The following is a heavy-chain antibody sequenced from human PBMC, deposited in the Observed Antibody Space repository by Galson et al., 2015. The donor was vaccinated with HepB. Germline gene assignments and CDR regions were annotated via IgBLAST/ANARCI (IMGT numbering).Heavy chain of an antibody. CDR2: IAGSGGSTYSADSALSGSDGST. CDR3: AKPKGLRRFGESDH. V-gene: IGHV3-23*01. CDR1: GFTFSNYA. D-gene: IGHD3-10*01. Sequence: SLRLSCAASGFTFSNYAMSWVRQAPGKGLEWVSAIAGSGGSTYSADSALSGSDGSTYYADSVKGRFSISRDNSKNTLYLQMNSLRAEDTAVYYCAKPKGLRRFGESDHWGQGTLVTVSS. J-gene: IGHJ4*02.